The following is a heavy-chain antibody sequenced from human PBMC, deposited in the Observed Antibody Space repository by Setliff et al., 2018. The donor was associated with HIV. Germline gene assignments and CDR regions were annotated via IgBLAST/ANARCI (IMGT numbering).Heavy chain of an antibody. CDR3: ASHQHNFTGYYYYYYYMAV. CDR1: GGSISSYY. V-gene: IGHV4-4*07. Sequence: PSETLSLTCTVSGGSISSYYWSWIRQPAGKGLEWIGRIYTSGSTNYNPSLKSRVTMSVDTSKNQFSLKLSSVTAADTAVYYCASHQHNFTGYYYYYYYMAVWGRGTMVTVSS. CDR2: IYTSGST. J-gene: IGHJ6*03. D-gene: IGHD3-9*01.